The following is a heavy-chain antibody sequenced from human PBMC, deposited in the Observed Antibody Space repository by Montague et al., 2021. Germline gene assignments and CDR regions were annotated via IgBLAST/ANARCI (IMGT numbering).Heavy chain of an antibody. CDR2: ISYDGSHK. CDR1: GFTFSTSA. Sequence: SLRLSCAASGFTFSTSAMHWVRQAPGKGLEWVAVISYDGSHKYYADSVMGRFTISRDNSKNTLSLQVNSLRGDDTAVYYCARGSTMVRGVTALIPSPFDYWGQGTLVTVSS. D-gene: IGHD3-10*01. V-gene: IGHV3-30*04. CDR3: ARGSTMVRGVTALIPSPFDY. J-gene: IGHJ4*02.